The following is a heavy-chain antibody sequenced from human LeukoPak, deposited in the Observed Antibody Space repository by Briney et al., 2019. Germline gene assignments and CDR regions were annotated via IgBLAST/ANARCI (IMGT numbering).Heavy chain of an antibody. D-gene: IGHD1-26*01. CDR3: AKESPYAVGGTGRVYYFDS. J-gene: IGHJ4*02. CDR2: ISNSGRT. Sequence: GGSLRLSCTASGFTFSSFAVSWVRQAPGKGPEWVSAISNSGRTYYTDSVKGRFTISRDNSKDTVHLQMNSLGVEDTAVYYCAKESPYAVGGTGRVYYFDSWGQGALVTVSS. V-gene: IGHV3-23*01. CDR1: GFTFSSFA.